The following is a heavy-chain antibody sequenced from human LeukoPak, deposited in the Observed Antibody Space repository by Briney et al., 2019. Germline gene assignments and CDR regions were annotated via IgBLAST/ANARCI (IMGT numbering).Heavy chain of an antibody. J-gene: IGHJ4*02. V-gene: IGHV3-48*03. CDR1: GFSFSSYE. Sequence: GGSLRLSCAASGFSFSSYEMNWVRQAPGKGLEWVSYISGSGSIIYYADSVKGRFTVSRDNAKNSLYLQMNDLRAEDTAVYYCARGFAPHDYWGQGTLVTVSS. CDR3: ARGFAPHDY. CDR2: ISGSGSII.